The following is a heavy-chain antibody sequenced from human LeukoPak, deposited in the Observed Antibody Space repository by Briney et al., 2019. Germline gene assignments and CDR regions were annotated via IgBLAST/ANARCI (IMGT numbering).Heavy chain of an antibody. CDR3: VRDRFYGMDV. J-gene: IGHJ6*02. Sequence: GGSLRLSCAASGFTFSSSWMPWVRQAPGKGLVWVSRINHDGSTTNYLDSVKGRFTISRDNAKNTLYLQMNSLTAEDTAVFYCVRDRFYGMDVWGQGTTVTVSS. CDR2: INHDGSTT. CDR1: GFTFSSSW. V-gene: IGHV3-74*01.